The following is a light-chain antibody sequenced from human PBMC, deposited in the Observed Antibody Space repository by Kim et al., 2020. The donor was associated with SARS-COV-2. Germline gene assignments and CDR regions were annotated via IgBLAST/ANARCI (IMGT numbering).Light chain of an antibody. J-gene: IGKJ1*01. CDR1: QSVSSN. V-gene: IGKV3-15*01. Sequence: SVSPGERAPHSCRASQSVSSNLAWYQQKPGQAPRLLIYGASTRATGIPARFSGSGSGTEFTLTISSLQSEDFAVYYCQQYNNWPGTFGQGTRWISN. CDR2: GAS. CDR3: QQYNNWPGT.